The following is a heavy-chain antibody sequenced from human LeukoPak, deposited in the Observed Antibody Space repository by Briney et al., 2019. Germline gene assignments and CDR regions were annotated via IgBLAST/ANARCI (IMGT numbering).Heavy chain of an antibody. J-gene: IGHJ4*02. CDR3: ARHRCSVIYWPFDY. Sequence: SETLSLTCTVSGDSISSTSYFWGWIRQPPGEGGEWIVTIYYSVTTYYNPSLKSRVTISVDTSKNQFSLKLSSVSASETAVYYCARHRCSVIYWPFDYWGQGTLITVSS. D-gene: IGHD2-15*01. V-gene: IGHV4-39*01. CDR2: IYYSVTT. CDR1: GDSISSTSYF.